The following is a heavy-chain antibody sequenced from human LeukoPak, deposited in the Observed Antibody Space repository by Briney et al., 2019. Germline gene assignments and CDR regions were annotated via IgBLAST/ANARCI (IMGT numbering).Heavy chain of an antibody. V-gene: IGHV4-39*01. CDR1: GDSISRSSFC. Sequence: PSETLSLTFSGSGDSISRSSFCWGWIRQPPGKGLEWIGSIYYSGSTYYNPSLKSRVIISVDTSKNQFSLKLSSVTAADTDVYDCARSRYSSGSYYFDFWMQGTLVTVSS. CDR3: ARSRYSSGSYYFDF. D-gene: IGHD6-19*01. J-gene: IGHJ4*02. CDR2: IYYSGST.